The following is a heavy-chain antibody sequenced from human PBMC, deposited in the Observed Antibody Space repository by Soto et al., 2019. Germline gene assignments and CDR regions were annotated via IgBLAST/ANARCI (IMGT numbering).Heavy chain of an antibody. V-gene: IGHV4-39*01. J-gene: IGHJ4*02. Sequence: SETLSLTCTVSGDSINSRTYYWGWIRQPPGKGLDWIGTIYYTGSAYYNPSLKSRVTISVDPPKNQFSLKLSSVTAADTAVYYCARLPTGDNWNSWYFDYWGQGTPVTVSS. CDR3: ARLPTGDNWNSWYFDY. CDR2: IYYTGSA. CDR1: GDSINSRTYY. D-gene: IGHD1-7*01.